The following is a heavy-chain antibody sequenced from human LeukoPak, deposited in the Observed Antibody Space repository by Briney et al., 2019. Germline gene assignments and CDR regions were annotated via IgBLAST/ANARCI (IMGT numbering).Heavy chain of an antibody. CDR1: GGSISSYY. V-gene: IGHV4-59*12. CDR3: ARVQLLDAFDI. CDR2: IYYSGST. D-gene: IGHD2-2*01. J-gene: IGHJ3*02. Sequence: SETLSLTCTVSGGSISSYYWSWIRQPPGKGLEWIGYIYYSGSTNYNPSLKSRVTISVDKSKNQFSLKLSSVTAADTAVYYCARVQLLDAFDIWGQGTMVTVSS.